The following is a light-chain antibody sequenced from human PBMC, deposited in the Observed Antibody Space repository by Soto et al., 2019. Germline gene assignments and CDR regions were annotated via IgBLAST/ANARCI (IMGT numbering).Light chain of an antibody. V-gene: IGKV3-11*02. CDR3: QQRSCWLYT. J-gene: IGKJ2*01. Sequence: EILLAQSPATLSLSPGERATLSCKASQDVSIFLAWYQQKPGQAPRLLIHDASNRATGVPARFSGSGSGRDFTLTITSLEPEDFAVYYCQQRSCWLYTFGQGTKLEV. CDR1: QDVSIF. CDR2: DAS.